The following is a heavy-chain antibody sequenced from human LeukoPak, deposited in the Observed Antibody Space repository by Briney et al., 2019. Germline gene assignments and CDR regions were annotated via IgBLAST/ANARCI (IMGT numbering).Heavy chain of an antibody. D-gene: IGHD3-22*01. CDR2: IYSGGST. Sequence: PGGSLRLSCAASGFTVSSNYMSWVRQAPGKGLEWVSVIYSGGSTYYADSVKGRFTISRDNSKNTLYLQMNSLRAEDTAVYYCARVGGSPLYYYDSTETDAFDIWGQGTMVTVSS. J-gene: IGHJ3*02. CDR1: GFTVSSNY. V-gene: IGHV3-66*01. CDR3: ARVGGSPLYYYDSTETDAFDI.